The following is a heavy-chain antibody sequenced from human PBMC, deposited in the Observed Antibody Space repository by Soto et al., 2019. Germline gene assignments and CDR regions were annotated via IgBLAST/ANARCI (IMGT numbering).Heavy chain of an antibody. CDR3: ARSPMGATYFDY. CDR1: EFTVSSNY. D-gene: IGHD1-26*01. CDR2: IYSGGST. V-gene: IGHV3-53*01. J-gene: IGHJ4*02. Sequence: EVQLVESGGGLIQPGGSLRLSCAASEFTVSSNYMSWVRQAPGKGLEWVSVIYSGGSTYYADSVKGRFTISRDNSKHTLYLQMNSLRAEDTAVYYCARSPMGATYFDYWGQGTLVTVSS.